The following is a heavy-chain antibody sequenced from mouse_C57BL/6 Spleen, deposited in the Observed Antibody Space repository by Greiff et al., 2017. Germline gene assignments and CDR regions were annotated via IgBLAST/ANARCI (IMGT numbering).Heavy chain of an antibody. J-gene: IGHJ2*01. CDR1: GYSFTGYY. D-gene: IGHD1-1*01. CDR2: INPSTGGT. Sequence: VQLQQSGPELVKPGASVKISCKASGYSFTGYYMNWVKQSPEKSLEWIGEINPSTGGTTYNQKFKAKATLTVDKSSSTAYMQLTSLTSEDSAVYYCARGITTGGDYWGQGTTLTVSS. V-gene: IGHV1-42*01. CDR3: ARGITTGGDY.